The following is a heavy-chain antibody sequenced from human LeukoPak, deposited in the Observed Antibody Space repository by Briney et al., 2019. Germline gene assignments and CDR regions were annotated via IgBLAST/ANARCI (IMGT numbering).Heavy chain of an antibody. CDR2: MFYSGDT. CDR3: ARLAVAGKVPPAFDI. D-gene: IGHD6-19*01. J-gene: IGHJ3*02. Sequence: PSETLSLTCTVSGGSISSSSYSWGWVRQPPGKGLEWIGSMFYSGDTFYNPSLKSRVTISVDTSTNQFSLKLNSVTAADTAVYYCARLAVAGKVPPAFDIWGQGTMVTVSS. V-gene: IGHV4-39*07. CDR1: GGSISSSSYS.